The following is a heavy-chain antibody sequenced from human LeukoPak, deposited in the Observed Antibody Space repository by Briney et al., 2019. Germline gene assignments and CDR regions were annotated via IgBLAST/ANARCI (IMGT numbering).Heavy chain of an antibody. J-gene: IGHJ4*02. CDR3: ARETPYYYGSGSSSYFDY. Sequence: PSETLSLTCTVSGGSISSYYWSWIRQPPGKGLEWIGYIYYSGSTNYNPSLKSRVTISVDTSKSQFSLKLSSVTAADTAVYYCARETPYYYGSGSSSYFDYWGQGTLVTVSS. CDR1: GGSISSYY. V-gene: IGHV4-59*01. CDR2: IYYSGST. D-gene: IGHD3-10*01.